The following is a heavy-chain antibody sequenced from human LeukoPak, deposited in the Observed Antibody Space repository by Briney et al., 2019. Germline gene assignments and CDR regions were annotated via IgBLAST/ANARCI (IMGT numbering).Heavy chain of an antibody. CDR3: ARDRHCTTTRCSDY. Sequence: GGSLRLSCAASGFTFSSYWMHWVRQAPWKGLVWVSRINTDGSSTTYADSVKGRFTISRDNAKNTLYLEMNSLRAEDTAVYYCARDRHCTTTRCSDYWGQGTLVTVSS. CDR1: GFTFSSYW. V-gene: IGHV3-74*03. D-gene: IGHD2-2*01. J-gene: IGHJ4*02. CDR2: INTDGSST.